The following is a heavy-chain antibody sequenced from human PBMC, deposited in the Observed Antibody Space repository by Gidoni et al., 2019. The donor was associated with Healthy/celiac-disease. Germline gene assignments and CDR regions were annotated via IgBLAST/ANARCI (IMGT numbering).Heavy chain of an antibody. Sequence: QVQLQESGPGLVKPSQTLSLTCTVSGGSISSGSYYWNWIRQPAGKGLEWIGRIYTSGSTNYNPSLKSRVTISVDTSKNQFSLKLSSVTAADTAVYYCARVDSYYYYGMDVWGQGTTVTVSS. J-gene: IGHJ6*02. CDR2: IYTSGST. CDR3: ARVDSYYYYGMDV. V-gene: IGHV4-61*02. CDR1: GGSISSGSYY.